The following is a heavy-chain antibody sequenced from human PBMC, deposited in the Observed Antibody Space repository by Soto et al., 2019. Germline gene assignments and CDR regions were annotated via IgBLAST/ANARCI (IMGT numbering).Heavy chain of an antibody. CDR2: INDSGST. J-gene: IGHJ5*02. D-gene: IGHD2-21*01. Sequence: PSETLSITSASYGGSFSGYFWTWIRKTPGKGLEWIGQINDSGSTNYNPSLKSRVTISLDTSRNQFSLSLNSVTAADTSVYYCARGCRGVPAPIAVYSRPWLDPWGQGAVVTVSS. CDR3: ARGCRGVPAPIAVYSRPWLDP. CDR1: GGSFSGYF. V-gene: IGHV4-34*01.